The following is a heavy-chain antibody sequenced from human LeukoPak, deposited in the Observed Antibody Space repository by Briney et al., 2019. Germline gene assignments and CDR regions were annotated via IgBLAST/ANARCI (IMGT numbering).Heavy chain of an antibody. V-gene: IGHV3-43*02. D-gene: IGHD3-22*01. CDR2: ISGDGGST. Sequence: GGSQRLSCAASGFTFDDYAMHWVRQAPGKGLEWVSLISGDGGSTYYADSVKGRFTISRDNSKNSLYLQMNSLRTEDTALYYCAKDKDYYSIPPYDGDAFDIWGQGTMVTVSS. CDR1: GFTFDDYA. CDR3: AKDKDYYSIPPYDGDAFDI. J-gene: IGHJ3*02.